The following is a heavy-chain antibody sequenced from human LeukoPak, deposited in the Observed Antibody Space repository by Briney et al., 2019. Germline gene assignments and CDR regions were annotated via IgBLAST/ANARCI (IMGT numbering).Heavy chain of an antibody. V-gene: IGHV1-69*05. J-gene: IGHJ5*02. Sequence: ASVKVSCKASGGTFSSYAICWVRQAPGQGLEWMGGIIPIFGTANYAQKFQGRVTITTDESTSTAYMELSSLRSEDTAVYYCARDKVPENWFDPWGQGTLVTVSS. CDR2: IIPIFGTA. CDR1: GGTFSSYA. CDR3: ARDKVPENWFDP.